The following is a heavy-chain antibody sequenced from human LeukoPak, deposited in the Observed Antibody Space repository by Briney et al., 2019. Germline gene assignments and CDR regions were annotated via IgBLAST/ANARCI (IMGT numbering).Heavy chain of an antibody. CDR1: GNXFTNNF. Sequence: WASVKVSCKASGNXFTNNFIHWVRQAPGQGYEWLGLINPSGSATTYPQKLQGRVTMTRDTSTNTVYMELSSLRSEDTAVYYCATDLPTGFGSTAYWGQGTLVTVSS. CDR3: ATDLPTGFGSTAY. V-gene: IGHV1-46*01. D-gene: IGHD3-10*01. J-gene: IGHJ4*02. CDR2: INPSGSAT.